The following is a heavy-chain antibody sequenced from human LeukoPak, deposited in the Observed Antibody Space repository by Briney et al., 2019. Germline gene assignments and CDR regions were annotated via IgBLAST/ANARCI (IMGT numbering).Heavy chain of an antibody. D-gene: IGHD5-18*01. V-gene: IGHV3-23*01. CDR3: ARGGYSYGYIRDDDAFDI. CDR2: ITGSGGTT. J-gene: IGHJ3*02. CDR1: GFTFSSYG. Sequence: PGGSLRLSCAASGFTFSSYGVSWVRQVPGKGLEWVSAITGSGGTTYYADSVKGRFTISRDNSKNTLYLQMNSLRGEDTAVYFCARGGYSYGYIRDDDAFDIWGQGTMVTVSA.